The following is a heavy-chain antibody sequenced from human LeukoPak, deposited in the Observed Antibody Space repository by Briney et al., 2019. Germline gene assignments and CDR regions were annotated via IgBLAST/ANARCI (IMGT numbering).Heavy chain of an antibody. J-gene: IGHJ4*02. CDR1: GGSISSYY. CDR2: IYYSGST. D-gene: IGHD6-6*01. CDR3: ARSGYSSSLHFDY. Sequence: SETLSLTCTVPGGSISSYYWSWIRQPPGKGLEWIGYIYYSGSTNYNPSLKSRVTISVDTSKNQFSLKLSSVTAADTAVYYCARSGYSSSLHFDYWGQGTLVTVS. V-gene: IGHV4-59*01.